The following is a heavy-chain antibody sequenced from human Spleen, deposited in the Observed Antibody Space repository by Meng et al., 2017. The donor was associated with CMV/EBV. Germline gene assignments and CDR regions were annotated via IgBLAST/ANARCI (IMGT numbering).Heavy chain of an antibody. CDR2: INHSGST. Sequence: GSLRLSCAVYGGSFSGYYWSWIRQPPGKGLEWIGEINHSGSTNYNPSLKSRVTISVDTSKNQSSLKLSSVTAADTAVYYCARVSHYGSARNHYYFDYWGQGTLVTVSS. CDR1: GGSFSGYY. J-gene: IGHJ4*02. CDR3: ARVSHYGSARNHYYFDY. V-gene: IGHV4-34*01. D-gene: IGHD3-10*01.